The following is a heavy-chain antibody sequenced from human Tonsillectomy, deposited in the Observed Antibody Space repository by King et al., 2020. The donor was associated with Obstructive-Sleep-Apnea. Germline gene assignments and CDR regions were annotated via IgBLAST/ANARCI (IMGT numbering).Heavy chain of an antibody. Sequence: VQLVESGGGLVKPGGSLRLSCAASGFTFSSYSMNWVRQAPGKGLEWVSSISSSSSYIYYADSVKGRLTISRDNAKNSLYLQMNSLRAEDTAVYYCARAGSSSRYFDYWGQGTLVTVSS. CDR1: GFTFSSYS. CDR3: ARAGSSSRYFDY. D-gene: IGHD6-6*01. CDR2: ISSSSSYI. V-gene: IGHV3-21*01. J-gene: IGHJ4*02.